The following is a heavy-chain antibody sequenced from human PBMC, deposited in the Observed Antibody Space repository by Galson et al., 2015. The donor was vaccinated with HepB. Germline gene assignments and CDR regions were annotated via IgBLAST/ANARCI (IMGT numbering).Heavy chain of an antibody. Sequence: SLRLSCAASGFTFSSYGMHWVRQAPGKGLEWVAVISYDGSNKYYADSVKGRFTISRDNSKNTLHLQMNSLRAEDTAVYYCAKGGGIVVVVDYFDYWGQGTLVTVSS. J-gene: IGHJ4*02. CDR3: AKGGGIVVVVDYFDY. CDR1: GFTFSSYG. D-gene: IGHD2-15*01. V-gene: IGHV3-30*18. CDR2: ISYDGSNK.